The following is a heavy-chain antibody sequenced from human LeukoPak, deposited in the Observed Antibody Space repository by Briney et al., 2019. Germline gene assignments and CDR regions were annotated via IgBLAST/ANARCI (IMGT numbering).Heavy chain of an antibody. CDR2: INWNGGST. D-gene: IGHD2-2*01. V-gene: IGHV3-20*03. CDR1: GFTFDDYG. J-gene: IGHJ4*02. CDR3: ARGYCSSTSCYFDY. Sequence: PGGSLRLSYAASGFTFDDYGMSWVRQAPGKGLEWVSGINWNGGSTGYADSVKGRFTISRDNAKNSLYLQMNSLRAEDTALYYCARGYCSSTSCYFDYWGQGTLVTVSS.